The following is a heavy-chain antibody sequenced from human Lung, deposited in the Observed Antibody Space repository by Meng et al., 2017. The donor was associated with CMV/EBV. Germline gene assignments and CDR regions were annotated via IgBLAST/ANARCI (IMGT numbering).Heavy chain of an antibody. CDR1: GLTFSSYA. V-gene: IGHV3-23*01. D-gene: IGHD2-2*01. CDR3: AKGNAEYCSGARCYAFDY. Sequence: SCAASGLTFSSYAMTWVRQAPGKGLEWVSVVTGGGGSTYYADSVKGRFTISRDNSENALYLQMNSLRVEDTAIYYCAKGNAEYCSGARCYAFDYXGQGXLVTVSS. CDR2: VTGGGGST. J-gene: IGHJ4*02.